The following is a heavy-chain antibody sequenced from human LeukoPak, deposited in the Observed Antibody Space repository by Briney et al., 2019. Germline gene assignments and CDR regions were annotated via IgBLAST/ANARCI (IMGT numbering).Heavy chain of an antibody. J-gene: IGHJ4*02. CDR3: AKGGKARVVVVPAAIDY. Sequence: PSETLSLTCTVSGGSISSYYWSWIRQPAGKGLEWIGRIYTSGSTNYNPSLKSRVTMSVDTSKNQFSLKLSSVTAADTAVYYCAKGGKARVVVVPAAIDYWGQGTLVTVSS. D-gene: IGHD2-2*01. CDR2: IYTSGST. CDR1: GGSISSYY. V-gene: IGHV4-4*07.